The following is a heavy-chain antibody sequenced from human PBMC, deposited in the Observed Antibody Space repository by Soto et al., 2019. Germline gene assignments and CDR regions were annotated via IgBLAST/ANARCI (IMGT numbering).Heavy chain of an antibody. D-gene: IGHD2-15*01. CDR1: GYTFSNYG. J-gene: IGHJ5*02. CDR2: ISAYNGNT. Sequence: ASVKVSCKASGYTFSNYGCSWVRQAPGQGLEWMGWISAYNGNTNYAERLQGRVTMTTDTSTSTAYMELRSLRSDDTAVYYCARSGSCSGGSCYPGSWFDPWGRGTLVTVSS. CDR3: ARSGSCSGGSCYPGSWFDP. V-gene: IGHV1-18*01.